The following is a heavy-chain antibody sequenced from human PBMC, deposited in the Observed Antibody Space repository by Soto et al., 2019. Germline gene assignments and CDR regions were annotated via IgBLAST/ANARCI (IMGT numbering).Heavy chain of an antibody. Sequence: SETLSLTCAVYGGSFSGYYWSWIRQPPGKGLEWIGEINHSGSTNYNPSLKSRVTISVDTSKNQFSLKLSSVTAADTAVCYCARGRSIGSGSYYNGPLRLDYWGQGTLVTVSS. CDR1: GGSFSGYY. V-gene: IGHV4-34*01. CDR3: ARGRSIGSGSYYNGPLRLDY. CDR2: INHSGST. D-gene: IGHD3-10*01. J-gene: IGHJ4*02.